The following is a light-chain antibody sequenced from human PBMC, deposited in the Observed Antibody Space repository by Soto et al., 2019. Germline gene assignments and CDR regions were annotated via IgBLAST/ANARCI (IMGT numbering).Light chain of an antibody. CDR1: QSISSW. Sequence: DIQMTQSPSTLSASVGDRVNITCRASQSISSWLAWYQQKPGKAPKLLIYKASSLESGVPSRFSGSGSGTEFTLTISSLQHDDFATYYCQQYNNCWTFGQGTKVEIK. J-gene: IGKJ1*01. CDR2: KAS. V-gene: IGKV1-5*03. CDR3: QQYNNCWT.